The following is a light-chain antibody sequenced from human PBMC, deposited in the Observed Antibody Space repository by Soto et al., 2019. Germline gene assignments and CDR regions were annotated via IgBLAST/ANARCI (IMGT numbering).Light chain of an antibody. CDR2: AAS. CDR1: QSVSSN. J-gene: IGKJ2*01. Sequence: EIVMTQSPATLSVSPGETVTLSCRASQSVSSNLAWYQQKPGQAPRLLIYAASTRATGIPARFSGSGSGTEFTLAISSLQSEDVAIYYCQQYNNWPPTFTFGQGTKLEIK. V-gene: IGKV3-15*01. CDR3: QQYNNWPPTFT.